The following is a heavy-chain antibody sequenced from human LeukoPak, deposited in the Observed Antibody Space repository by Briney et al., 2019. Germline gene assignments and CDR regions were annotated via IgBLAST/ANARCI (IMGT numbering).Heavy chain of an antibody. J-gene: IGHJ4*02. Sequence: GGSLRLSCAASGFTFSSHAMSWVRQAPGKWLECVSVVRGSGGRKYYADSGKGRFTISRDNSKNTLYLQMNSLRAEDTAVYYCAKPVAGYYFDYWGQGTLVTVSS. D-gene: IGHD6-19*01. CDR2: VRGSGGRK. V-gene: IGHV3-23*01. CDR1: GFTFSSHA. CDR3: AKPVAGYYFDY.